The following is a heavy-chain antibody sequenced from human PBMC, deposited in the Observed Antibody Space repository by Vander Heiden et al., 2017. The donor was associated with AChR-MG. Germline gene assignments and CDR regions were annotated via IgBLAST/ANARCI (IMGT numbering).Heavy chain of an antibody. V-gene: IGHV4-38-2*02. CDR2: IYHSGST. J-gene: IGHJ4*02. CDR1: GYSISSGYY. Sequence: QVQLQESGPGLVKPSETLSLTCAVSGYSISSGYYWGWIRQPPGKGLEWIGSIYHSGSTYYNPSLKSRVTISVDTSKNQFSLKLSSVTAADTAVYYCAREVGYSSSWYNSWGQGTLVTVYS. D-gene: IGHD6-13*01. CDR3: AREVGYSSSWYNS.